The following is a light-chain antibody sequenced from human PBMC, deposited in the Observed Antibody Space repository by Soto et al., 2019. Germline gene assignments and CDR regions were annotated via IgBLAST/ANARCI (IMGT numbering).Light chain of an antibody. Sequence: QSALTQPASVSGSPGQSITISCTGTSSDIGNYDFVSWYQQVPGTAPKAMIYEVSSRPSGVSNRFSGSKSGNTASLTISGLHAAEDPYYPSRSYTTSTSSIIFGGATQVTVL. CDR1: SSDIGNYDF. V-gene: IGLV2-14*01. CDR3: RSYTTSTSSII. J-gene: IGLJ2*01. CDR2: EVS.